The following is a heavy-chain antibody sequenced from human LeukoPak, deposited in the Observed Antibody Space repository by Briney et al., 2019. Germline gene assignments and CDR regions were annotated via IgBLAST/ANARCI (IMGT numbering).Heavy chain of an antibody. V-gene: IGHV5-51*01. CDR2: IYPGDSDA. J-gene: IGHJ4*02. CDR3: ARQNDFRLDY. Sequence: GESLRISCKGSGYTFSSYWIGWVRQMPGKGLEWMGIIYPGDSDARYSPSLQGQVTISVDTSIGTAYLQWSSLKASDTAIYYCARQNDFRLDYWGQGTLVTVSS. CDR1: GYTFSSYW. D-gene: IGHD3-3*01.